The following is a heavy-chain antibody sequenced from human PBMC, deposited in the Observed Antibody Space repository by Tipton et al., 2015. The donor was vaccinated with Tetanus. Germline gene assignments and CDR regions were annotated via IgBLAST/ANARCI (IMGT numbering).Heavy chain of an antibody. Sequence: TLSLTCTVSGGSINSYYWSWVRQPPGKGLEWIAYIHYSGRTNYNPSLKSRVTISLATSENQLSLTLSSVTAADTAVYYCARHSAMPAAIVYYAMDVWGQGTTVTVSS. CDR1: GGSINSYY. J-gene: IGHJ6*02. CDR2: IHYSGRT. D-gene: IGHD2-2*02. CDR3: ARHSAMPAAIVYYAMDV. V-gene: IGHV4-59*08.